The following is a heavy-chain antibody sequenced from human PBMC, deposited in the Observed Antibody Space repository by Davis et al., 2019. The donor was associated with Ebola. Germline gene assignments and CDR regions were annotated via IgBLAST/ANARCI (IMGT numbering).Heavy chain of an antibody. CDR1: GGSFSGYY. J-gene: IGHJ6*03. CDR2: INHSGST. V-gene: IGHV4-34*01. CDR3: ARGRQSYYYYYMDV. D-gene: IGHD1-1*01. Sequence: MPSETLSLTCAVYGGSFSGYYWSWIRQPPGKGLEWIGEINHSGSTNYNPSLKSRVTISVDTSKNQFSLKLSSVTAADTAVYYCARGRQSYYYYYMDVWDKGTTVTVSS.